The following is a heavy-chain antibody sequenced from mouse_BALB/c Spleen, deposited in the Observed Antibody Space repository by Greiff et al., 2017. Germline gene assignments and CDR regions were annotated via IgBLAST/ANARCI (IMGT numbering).Heavy chain of an antibody. CDR3: ARGEDYGALLMDY. CDR2: INPSTGYT. Sequence: QVQLQQSGAELAKPGASVKMSCKASGYTFTSYWMHWVKQRPGQGLEWIGYINPSTGYTEYNQKFKDKATLTADKSSSTAYMQLSSLTSEDSAVYYCARGEDYGALLMDYWGQGTSVTVSS. J-gene: IGHJ4*01. CDR1: GYTFTSYW. D-gene: IGHD1-1*01. V-gene: IGHV1-7*01.